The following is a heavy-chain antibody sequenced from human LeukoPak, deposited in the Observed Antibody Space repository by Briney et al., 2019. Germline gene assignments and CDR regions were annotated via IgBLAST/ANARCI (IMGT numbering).Heavy chain of an antibody. V-gene: IGHV4-39*01. J-gene: IGHJ4*02. CDR1: GGSISSFIYY. CDR3: ASLRERSYYARGFDY. Sequence: SETLSLTCTVSGGSISSFIYYWGWIRQPPGKGLEWIGSIYYSGSTYYNPSLKSRVTISVDTSKNQFSLKLSSVTAADTAVYYCASLRERSYYARGFDYWGQGTLVTVSS. D-gene: IGHD1-26*01. CDR2: IYYSGST.